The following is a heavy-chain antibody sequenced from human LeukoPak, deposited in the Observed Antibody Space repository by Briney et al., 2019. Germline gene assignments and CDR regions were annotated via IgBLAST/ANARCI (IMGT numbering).Heavy chain of an antibody. J-gene: IGHJ5*02. D-gene: IGHD3-22*01. CDR3: ARAVKYYYDSSGYPKWFDH. V-gene: IGHV4-59*01. Sequence: SETLSLTCTVSGGSISSYCWSWIRQPPGKGLEWIGYIYYSGSTNYNPSLKSRVTISVDTSKNQFSLKLSSVTAADTAVYYCARAVKYYYDSSGYPKWFDHWGQGTLVTVSS. CDR1: GGSISSYC. CDR2: IYYSGST.